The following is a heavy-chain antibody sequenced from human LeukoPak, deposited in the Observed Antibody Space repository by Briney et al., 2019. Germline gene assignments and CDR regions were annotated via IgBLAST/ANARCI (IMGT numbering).Heavy chain of an antibody. V-gene: IGHV4-59*01. Sequence: SETLSLTCTVSGVSISSYYWSWIRQGPGQGRGWSGYIYYSRGTKYNPSLKSRVTRSVDTSKNQFSLKLSAVTAADTAVYYCARDGCCCGDCYFDYWGQGTLVTVSS. CDR1: GVSISSYY. J-gene: IGHJ4*02. CDR3: ARDGCCCGDCYFDY. CDR2: IYYSRGT. D-gene: IGHD2-21*02.